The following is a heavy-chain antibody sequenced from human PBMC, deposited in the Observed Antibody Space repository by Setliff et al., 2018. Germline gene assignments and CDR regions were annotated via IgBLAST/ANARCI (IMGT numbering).Heavy chain of an antibody. J-gene: IGHJ4*02. Sequence: GGSLRLSCAASGFSLRIFWMSWVRQTPGRGLEWVATIKQDGSGKFYADSVKGRFTISRDNAKNSLFLQMNSLRAEDTAIYFCARDRGGGLYDYWGLGTLVTVSS. CDR3: ARDRGGGLYDY. CDR1: GFSLRIFW. CDR2: IKQDGSGK. D-gene: IGHD3-16*01. V-gene: IGHV3-7*01.